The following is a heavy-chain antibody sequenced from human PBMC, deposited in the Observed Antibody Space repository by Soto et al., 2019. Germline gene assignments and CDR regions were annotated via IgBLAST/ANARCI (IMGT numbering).Heavy chain of an antibody. CDR1: GFTFSSYG. Sequence: QVQLVESGGGVVQPGRSLRLSCAASGFTFSSYGMHWVRQAPGKGLEWVAVIWYDGSNKYYVDSVKGRFTISRDNSKNTLYLQMNSLRVEDTAVYYCARGPIGVTTGPRFDYWGQGTLVTVSS. CDR3: ARGPIGVTTGPRFDY. V-gene: IGHV3-33*01. CDR2: IWYDGSNK. J-gene: IGHJ4*02. D-gene: IGHD4-17*01.